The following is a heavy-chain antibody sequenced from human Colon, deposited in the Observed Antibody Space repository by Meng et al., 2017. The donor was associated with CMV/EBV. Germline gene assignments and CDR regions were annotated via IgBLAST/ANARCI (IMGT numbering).Heavy chain of an antibody. CDR1: GGTFDTST. Sequence: QVQLGKLGAEGKKPGCSVKVSCKASGGTFDTSTFNWVRQAPGQGLEWMGGIIPMFGSPSYSQKFRGRVTITADELEVNSLRSEDTAVYYCARGKQAGFDLWGQGTLVTVSS. V-gene: IGHV1-69*12. J-gene: IGHJ5*02. CDR2: IIPMFGSP. CDR3: ARGKQAGFDL. D-gene: IGHD6-13*01.